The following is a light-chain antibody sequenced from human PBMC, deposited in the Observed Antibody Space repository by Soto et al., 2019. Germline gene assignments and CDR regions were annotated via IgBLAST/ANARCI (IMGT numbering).Light chain of an antibody. CDR3: CSYAGSSTWV. J-gene: IGLJ3*02. CDR1: SSDVGSYNL. V-gene: IGLV2-23*01. CDR2: EGS. Sequence: QSALTQPASVSGSPGQSITISCTGTSSDVGSYNLVSWYQQHPGKAPKLMIYEGSKRPSGVSNRFSGSKSGNTAFLTVSGLRAEGEADYYCCSYAGSSTWVFGGGTKLTAL.